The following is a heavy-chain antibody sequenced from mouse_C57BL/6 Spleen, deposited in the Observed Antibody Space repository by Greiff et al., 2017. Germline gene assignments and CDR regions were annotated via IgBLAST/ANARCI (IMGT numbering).Heavy chain of an antibody. Sequence: VQLQQSGAELVKPGASLKLSCTASGFNIKDYYMHWVKQTPEQSLEWFGSIDTEDGDTTYAPNFKGQVTMTADKCAKTAYMQLSSLTSEDTAVYYCARPLTGRLFAYWGQGTLVTVSA. CDR2: IDTEDGDT. J-gene: IGHJ3*01. D-gene: IGHD4-1*01. CDR3: ARPLTGRLFAY. CDR1: GFNIKDYY. V-gene: IGHV14-2*01.